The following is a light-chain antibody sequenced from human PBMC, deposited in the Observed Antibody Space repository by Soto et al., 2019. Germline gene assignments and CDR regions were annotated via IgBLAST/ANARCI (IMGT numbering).Light chain of an antibody. J-gene: IGLJ3*02. V-gene: IGLV2-14*01. CDR1: GSDVGGYNY. CDR2: EVS. Sequence: QSALTQPASVSGSPGQSITISCTGTGSDVGGYNYVSWYQQHPGKAPKLMIYEVSNRPSGVSDRFSGSKSANTASLTISGLQAEDEADYYCSSYTSSSTLVFGGGTQLIVL. CDR3: SSYTSSSTLV.